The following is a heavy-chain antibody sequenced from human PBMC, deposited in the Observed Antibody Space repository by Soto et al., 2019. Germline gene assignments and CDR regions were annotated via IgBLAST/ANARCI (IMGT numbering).Heavy chain of an antibody. J-gene: IGHJ2*01. D-gene: IGHD1-26*01. CDR2: INHSGST. CDR3: ARAVGAIELYRCFDL. Sequence: SETLSLTCAVYGGSFSGYYWSWIRQPPGKGLEWIGEINHSGSTNYNPSLKSRVTISVDTSKNQFSLKLSSVTAADTAVYYCARAVGAIELYRCFDLWGRGTLVTVSS. CDR1: GGSFSGYY. V-gene: IGHV4-34*01.